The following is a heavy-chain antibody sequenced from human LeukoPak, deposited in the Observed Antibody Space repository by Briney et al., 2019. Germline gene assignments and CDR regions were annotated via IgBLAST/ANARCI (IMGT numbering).Heavy chain of an antibody. CDR3: ARDFDGGGMDV. V-gene: IGHV3-13*01. CDR1: GFTFSSYD. Sequence: GGSLRLSCAASGFTFSSYDMHWVRQAPGKGLEWVSAIGTAGDTYYPRSVKGRFTISRENAKNSLYLQMNSLRAGDTAVYYCARDFDGGGMDVWGQGTTVTVSS. J-gene: IGHJ6*02. D-gene: IGHD3-9*01. CDR2: IGTAGDT.